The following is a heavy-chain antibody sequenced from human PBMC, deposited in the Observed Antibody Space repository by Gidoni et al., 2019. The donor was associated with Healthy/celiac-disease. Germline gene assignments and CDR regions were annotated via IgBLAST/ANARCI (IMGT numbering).Heavy chain of an antibody. D-gene: IGHD3-16*01. CDR3: ARQGDQALFYYY. CDR2: IYHSGST. V-gene: IGHV4-38-2*01. CDR1: GYSISSGYY. Sequence: QVQLQESGPGLVKPSETLSLTCAVSGYSISSGYYWGWIRQPPGKGLEWIGSIYHSGSTYYNPSLKSRVTISVDTSKNQFSLKLSSVTAADTAVYYCARQGDQALFYYYWGQGTLVTVSS. J-gene: IGHJ4*02.